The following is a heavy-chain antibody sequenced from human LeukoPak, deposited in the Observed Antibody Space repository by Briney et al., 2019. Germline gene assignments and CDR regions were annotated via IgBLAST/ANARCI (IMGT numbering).Heavy chain of an antibody. V-gene: IGHV3-23*01. CDR3: AKVGAVAGTLGALDI. J-gene: IGHJ3*02. Sequence: PGGSLRLSCAASGFTFSSYAMSWVRQAPGKGLEWVSAISGSGGSTYYADSVKGRFTVSRDNSKNTLYLQMNSLRAEDTAVYYCAKVGAVAGTLGALDIWGQGTMVTVSS. D-gene: IGHD6-19*01. CDR1: GFTFSSYA. CDR2: ISGSGGST.